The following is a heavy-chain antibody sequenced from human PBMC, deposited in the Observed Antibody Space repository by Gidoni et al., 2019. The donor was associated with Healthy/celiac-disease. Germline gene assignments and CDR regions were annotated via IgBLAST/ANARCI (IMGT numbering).Heavy chain of an antibody. Sequence: QLQLQESGPGLVKPSATLSLTCPVSGCSISSRDYSWGWIRQPPGEGLEWIGNIYYGGSTYYNPSLMSRGTMSVDTSNNQFSLKLSSVTAADTAVYYCARWGKTGPLYWGQGTLVAVSS. V-gene: IGHV4-39*07. CDR1: GCSISSRDYS. J-gene: IGHJ4*02. D-gene: IGHD3-16*01. CDR3: ARWGKTGPLY. CDR2: IYYGGST.